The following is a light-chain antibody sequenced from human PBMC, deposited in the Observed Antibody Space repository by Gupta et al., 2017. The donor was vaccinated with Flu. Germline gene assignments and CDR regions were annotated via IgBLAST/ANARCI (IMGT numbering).Light chain of an antibody. Sequence: DIVITQSPLSAPVTSGEPASISCRSSQSLLDSNGYNYLDWYLQKPGQSPQVLIYWGSIRASGVPDRFSGSGSGTDFTRGISRVEGVDIGVYYCMQSLLSPPTFGQGTRLDI. CDR1: QSLLDSNGYNY. CDR2: WGS. CDR3: MQSLLSPPT. V-gene: IGKV2-28*01. J-gene: IGKJ5*01.